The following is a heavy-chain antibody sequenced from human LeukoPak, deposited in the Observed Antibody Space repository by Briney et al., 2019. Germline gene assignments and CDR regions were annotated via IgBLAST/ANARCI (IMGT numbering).Heavy chain of an antibody. Sequence: GGSLRLSCAASGFTVSSNYMSWVRQAPGKGLEWVSGISGSGDNTYYADSVKGRFTISRDNSKNTLYVQVNSLGTEDTAAYYCAKGSYYDSSGFFYFDYWGQGTLVTVSS. V-gene: IGHV3-23*01. D-gene: IGHD3-22*01. CDR1: GFTVSSNY. CDR3: AKGSYYDSSGFFYFDY. CDR2: ISGSGDNT. J-gene: IGHJ4*02.